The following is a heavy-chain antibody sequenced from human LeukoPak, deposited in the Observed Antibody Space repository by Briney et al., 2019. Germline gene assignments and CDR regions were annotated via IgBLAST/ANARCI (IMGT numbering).Heavy chain of an antibody. CDR2: IYPSSGAT. J-gene: IGHJ4*02. Sequence: ASVKVSCKASGYTFTGYFMHWVRQAPGQGLEWMGWIYPSSGATNYAQNFQGRVTMTRDTSISTAYMELSSLRSDDTAVYYCARDLEAAAALDYWGQGTLVTVSS. V-gene: IGHV1-2*02. CDR3: ARDLEAAAALDY. CDR1: GYTFTGYF. D-gene: IGHD6-13*01.